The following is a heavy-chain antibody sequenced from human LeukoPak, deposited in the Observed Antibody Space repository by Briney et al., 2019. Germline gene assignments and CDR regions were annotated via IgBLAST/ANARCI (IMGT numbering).Heavy chain of an antibody. Sequence: GGSLRLSCAASGFTFSSYSMNWVRQAPGKGLEWVSYISSSSSTIYYADSVKGRFTISRDNAKNSLYLQLNSLRAEDTAVYYCARDNTAMDPDYWGQGTLVTVSS. CDR1: GFTFSSYS. D-gene: IGHD5-18*01. CDR2: ISSSSSTI. CDR3: ARDNTAMDPDY. J-gene: IGHJ4*02. V-gene: IGHV3-48*04.